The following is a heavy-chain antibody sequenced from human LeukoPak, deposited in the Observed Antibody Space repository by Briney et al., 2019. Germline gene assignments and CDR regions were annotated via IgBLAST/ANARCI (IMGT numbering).Heavy chain of an antibody. CDR1: GFTFSSYS. D-gene: IGHD6-13*01. CDR3: AREGSSWSIGWFDP. V-gene: IGHV3-48*01. J-gene: IGHJ5*02. Sequence: GGSLRLSCAASGFTFSSYSMNWVRQAPGKGLEWVSYISSSSSTIYYADSVKGRFTISRDNAKNSLYLQMNSLRAEDTAVYYCAREGSSWSIGWFDPWGQGTLVTVSS. CDR2: ISSSSSTI.